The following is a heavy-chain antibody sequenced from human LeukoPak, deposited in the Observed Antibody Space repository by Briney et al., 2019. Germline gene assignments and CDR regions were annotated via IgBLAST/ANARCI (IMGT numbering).Heavy chain of an antibody. CDR1: GYTFTSYY. Sequence: ASVKVSCKASGYTFTSYYMHWVRQAPGQGLEWMGIINPSGGSTSYAQKFQGRVTMTTDTSTSTAYMELRSLRSDDTAVYYCARVLWEPGDYWGQGTLVTVSS. CDR3: ARVLWEPGDY. CDR2: INPSGGST. J-gene: IGHJ4*02. D-gene: IGHD1-26*01. V-gene: IGHV1-46*01.